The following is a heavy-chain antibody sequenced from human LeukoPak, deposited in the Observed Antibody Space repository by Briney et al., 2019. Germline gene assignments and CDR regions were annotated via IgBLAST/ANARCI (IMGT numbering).Heavy chain of an antibody. CDR2: INHSGST. J-gene: IGHJ4*02. V-gene: IGHV4-34*01. Sequence: PSETLSLPCAVYGGSFSCYYWSWIRQPPGKGLEWIGEINHSGSTNYNPSLKSRVTISVDTSKNQFSLKLSSVTAADTAVYYCARLASGLYCTNGVCEHDYWGQGTLVTVSS. D-gene: IGHD2-8*01. CDR3: ARLASGLYCTNGVCEHDY. CDR1: GGSFSCYY.